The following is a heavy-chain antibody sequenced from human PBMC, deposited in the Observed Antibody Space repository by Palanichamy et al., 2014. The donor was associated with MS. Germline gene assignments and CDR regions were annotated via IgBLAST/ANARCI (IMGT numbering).Heavy chain of an antibody. Sequence: QITLKESGPTLVKPTQTLTLTCTFSGFSLRTNRVGVGWIRQPPGKALEWLALIYWDDDKRYSPSLKSRLTITKDTSKNQVVLTMTNMDPVDTATYYCTHSATLPPRFDYWGQGTLVTVSS. CDR3: THSATLPPRFDY. CDR2: IYWDDDK. CDR1: GFSLRTNRVG. D-gene: IGHD2-15*01. V-gene: IGHV2-5*02. J-gene: IGHJ4*02.